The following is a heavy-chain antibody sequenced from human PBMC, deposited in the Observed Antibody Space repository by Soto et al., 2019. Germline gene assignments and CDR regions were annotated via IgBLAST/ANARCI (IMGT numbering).Heavy chain of an antibody. Sequence: QVQLVESGGGVVQPGRSLRLSCAASGFTFSSYGMHWVRQAPGKGLEWVAVIWYDGSNKYYADSVKGRFTISRDNSKNTLYLQMNSLGAEDTAVYYCARGIYDSSGSYYYYYGMDVWGQGTTVTVSS. CDR3: ARGIYDSSGSYYYYYGMDV. CDR2: IWYDGSNK. CDR1: GFTFSSYG. V-gene: IGHV3-33*01. D-gene: IGHD3-22*01. J-gene: IGHJ6*02.